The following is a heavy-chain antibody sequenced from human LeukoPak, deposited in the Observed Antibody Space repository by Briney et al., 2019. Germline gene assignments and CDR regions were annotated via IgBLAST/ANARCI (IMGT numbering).Heavy chain of an antibody. CDR2: FDPEDGET. J-gene: IGHJ6*02. V-gene: IGHV1-24*01. CDR1: GYTLTELS. D-gene: IGHD2-2*02. Sequence: ASVKVSCKVSGYTLTELSMHWVRQAPGKGLEWMGGFDPEDGETIYAQKFQGRVTMTEDTSTDTAYMELSSLRSEDTAVYYCATRSGAIVVVPAAISSYPLVDYYYGTDVWGQGTTVTVSS. CDR3: ATRSGAIVVVPAAISSYPLVDYYYGTDV.